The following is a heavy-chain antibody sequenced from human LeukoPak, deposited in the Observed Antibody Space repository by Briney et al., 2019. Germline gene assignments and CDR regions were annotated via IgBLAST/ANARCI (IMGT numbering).Heavy chain of an antibody. CDR1: GFTFSSYW. CDR3: ARGSSVAGTWAY. CDR2: INSDGSRT. V-gene: IGHV3-74*01. D-gene: IGHD6-19*01. J-gene: IGHJ4*02. Sequence: GGSLRLSCAASGFTFSSYWMHWVRQAPGKGLVWVSRINSDGSRTSYADSVKGRFTISRDNAKNTLYMQMNSLGAEDTAVYYCARGSSVAGTWAYWGQGTLVTVSS.